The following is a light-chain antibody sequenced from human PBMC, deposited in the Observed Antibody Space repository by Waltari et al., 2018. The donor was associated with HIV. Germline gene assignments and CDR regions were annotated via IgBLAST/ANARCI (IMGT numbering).Light chain of an antibody. J-gene: IGLJ3*02. V-gene: IGLV1-47*01. Sequence: QSVLTQPPSASGTPGQRVTISCSGSSSNIGSNYVYWYQQLPGTTPKLLIYRNNQRPSGVPDRFSGSKFGTSASLAISGLRSEDEADYYCAAWDASLSGNWVFGGGTKLTVL. CDR3: AAWDASLSGNWV. CDR2: RNN. CDR1: SSNIGSNY.